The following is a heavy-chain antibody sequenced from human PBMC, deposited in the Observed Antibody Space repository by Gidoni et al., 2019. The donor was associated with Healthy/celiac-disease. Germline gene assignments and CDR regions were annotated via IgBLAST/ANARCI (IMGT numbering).Heavy chain of an antibody. J-gene: IGHJ4*02. CDR3: AKLRLYYDSSATLGYFDY. D-gene: IGHD3-22*01. Sequence: EVQLLESGGGLVQPGGSLRLSCAASGFTFSSYALSWVRQAPGKGLEWVSGISGSGGSTYYADSVKGRFTISRDNSKNTLYLQMNSLRAEDTAVYYCAKLRLYYDSSATLGYFDYWGQGTLVTVSS. CDR1: GFTFSSYA. CDR2: ISGSGGST. V-gene: IGHV3-23*01.